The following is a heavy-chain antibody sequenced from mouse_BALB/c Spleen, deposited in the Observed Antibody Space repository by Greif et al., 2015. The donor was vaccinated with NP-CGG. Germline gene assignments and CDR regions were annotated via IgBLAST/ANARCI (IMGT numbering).Heavy chain of an antibody. D-gene: IGHD4-1*01. J-gene: IGHJ2*01. CDR2: ISDGGSYT. Sequence: EVQVVESGRGLVKPGGSLKLSCAASGFTFSDYYMYWVRQTPEKRLEWVATISDGGSYTYYPDSVKGRFTISRDNAKNNLYPQMSSLKSEDTAMYYCARDGVTGTGFDYWGQGTTLTVSS. CDR1: GFTFSDYY. V-gene: IGHV5-4*02. CDR3: ARDGVTGTGFDY.